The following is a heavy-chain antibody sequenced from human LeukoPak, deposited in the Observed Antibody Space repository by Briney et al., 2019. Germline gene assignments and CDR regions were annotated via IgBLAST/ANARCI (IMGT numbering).Heavy chain of an antibody. CDR1: GYRFISYV. V-gene: IGHV1-18*01. Sequence: ASVKVSCKASGYRFISYVFSWVRQAPGQGLEWMGWISAYNGNTNYAQKFQGRVTMTTDTSTSTVYMEVRSLRSDDTAVYYCARALSDDFWSGYQDHWGQGTLVTVSS. CDR2: ISAYNGNT. J-gene: IGHJ4*02. CDR3: ARALSDDFWSGYQDH. D-gene: IGHD3-3*01.